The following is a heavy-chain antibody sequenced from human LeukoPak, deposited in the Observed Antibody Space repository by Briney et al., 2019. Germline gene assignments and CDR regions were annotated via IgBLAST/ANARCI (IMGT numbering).Heavy chain of an antibody. CDR2: ISWNSGSI. CDR1: GFTFDDYA. Sequence: GRSLRLSCAASGFTFDDYAMPWVRQAPGKGLEWVSGISWNSGSIGYADSVKGRFTISRDNAKNPLYLQMNSLRAEDTALYYCAKAIAAAVRFAFDIWGQGTMVTVSS. V-gene: IGHV3-9*01. J-gene: IGHJ3*02. CDR3: AKAIAAAVRFAFDI. D-gene: IGHD6-13*01.